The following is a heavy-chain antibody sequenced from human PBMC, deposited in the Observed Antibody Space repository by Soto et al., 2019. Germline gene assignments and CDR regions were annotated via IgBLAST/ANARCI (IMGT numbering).Heavy chain of an antibody. Sequence: CLGLSSAASGITVDRDGLSFVRQAPGKGLEWVSAISGSGGSTYYADSVKGRFTISRDNSKNTVYLQMNSLRPEDTAVHYCAKGEDVEPLFKWFDPWGQGTLVTVSS. V-gene: IGHV3-23*01. CDR2: ISGSGGST. CDR1: GITVDRDG. J-gene: IGHJ5*02. D-gene: IGHD1-1*01. CDR3: AKGEDVEPLFKWFDP.